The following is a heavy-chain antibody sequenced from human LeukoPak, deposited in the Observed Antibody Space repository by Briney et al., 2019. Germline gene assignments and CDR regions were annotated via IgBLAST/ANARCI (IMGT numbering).Heavy chain of an antibody. D-gene: IGHD3-22*01. Sequence: SVKVSCKASGYTFTSYAMNWVRQAPRQGLEWMGGVIPIFGTANYAQKFQGRVTITADESTSTVYMELSSLRSEDTAVYYCARVVQSTDSSGLYLPEYFQHWGQGTLVTVSS. V-gene: IGHV1-69*13. CDR3: ARVVQSTDSSGLYLPEYFQH. J-gene: IGHJ1*01. CDR1: GYTFTSYA. CDR2: VIPIFGTA.